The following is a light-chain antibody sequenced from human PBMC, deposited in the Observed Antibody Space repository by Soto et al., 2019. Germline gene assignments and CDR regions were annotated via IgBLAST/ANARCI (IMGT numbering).Light chain of an antibody. V-gene: IGLV1-40*01. CDR2: GNS. Sequence: QSVLTQPPSVSGAPGQTVTISCTGSSSNIGAGYDVHWYQQLPGTAPKLLIYGNSNRPSGVPDRFSGSKSGTSASLAITGLQAEDEAEYYCQSYDSSLSGYVFGTGTKLTGL. CDR3: QSYDSSLSGYV. J-gene: IGLJ1*01. CDR1: SSNIGAGYD.